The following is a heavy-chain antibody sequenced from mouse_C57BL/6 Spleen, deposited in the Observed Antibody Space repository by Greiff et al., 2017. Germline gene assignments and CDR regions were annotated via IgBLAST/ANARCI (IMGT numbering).Heavy chain of an antibody. V-gene: IGHV2-3*01. J-gene: IGHJ4*01. CDR2: IWGDGST. D-gene: IGHD1-1*01. CDR3: ANLYGSSLIYAMDY. Sequence: VQLQQSGPGLVAPSQRLSITCTVSGFSLTSYGVSWVRQPPGTGLEWLGVIWGDGSTNYHSALISKLSISKEKSKSQVFLKLNSLQTDDTATYYCANLYGSSLIYAMDYWGQGTSVTVSS. CDR1: GFSLTSYG.